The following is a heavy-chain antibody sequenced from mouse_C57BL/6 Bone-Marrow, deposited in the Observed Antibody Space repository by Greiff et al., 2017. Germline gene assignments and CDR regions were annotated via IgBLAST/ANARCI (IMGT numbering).Heavy chain of an antibody. D-gene: IGHD1-1*02. J-gene: IGHJ1*03. Sequence: QVQLQQSGAELARPGASVKLSCKASGYTFTSYGISWVKQRTGQGLEWIGEIYPRSGNTYYNEKFKGKATLTAEKSSSTAYMELRSLTSEDSAVYFCANGRYFDVWGTGTTVTVSS. CDR3: ANGRYFDV. V-gene: IGHV1-81*01. CDR2: IYPRSGNT. CDR1: GYTFTSYG.